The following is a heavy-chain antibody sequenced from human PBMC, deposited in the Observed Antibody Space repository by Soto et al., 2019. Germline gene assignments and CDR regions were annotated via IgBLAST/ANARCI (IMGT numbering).Heavy chain of an antibody. D-gene: IGHD2-2*01. CDR1: GYTFTSYY. V-gene: IGHV1-46*01. CDR2: INPSGGST. Sequence: QVQLVQSGAEVKKPGASVKVSCKASGYTFTSYYMHWVRQAPGQGLEWMGIINPSGGSTSYAQKFQGRVTMTRDTSTSTVYMELSSLRSEDTAVYYCARDRASIVLVPAASPYYYYGMDVWGQGTTVTVSS. J-gene: IGHJ6*02. CDR3: ARDRASIVLVPAASPYYYYGMDV.